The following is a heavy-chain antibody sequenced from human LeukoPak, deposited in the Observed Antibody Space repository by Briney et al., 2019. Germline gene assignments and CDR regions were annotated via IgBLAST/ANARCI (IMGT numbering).Heavy chain of an antibody. CDR1: GFTFSTFG. CDR2: IRYDGSNK. V-gene: IGHV3-30*02. Sequence: QTGGSLRLSCAASGFTFSTFGMNWVRQAPGKGLEWVAFIRYDGSNKYYADSVKGRFTISRDNSKNTLYLQMNSLRAEDTAVYYCAKPRGDYANRYYYYYMDVWGKGTTVTISS. CDR3: AKPRGDYANRYYYYYMDV. J-gene: IGHJ6*03. D-gene: IGHD4-17*01.